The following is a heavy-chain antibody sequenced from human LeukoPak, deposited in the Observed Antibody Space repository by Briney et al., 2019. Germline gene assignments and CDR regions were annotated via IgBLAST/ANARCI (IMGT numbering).Heavy chain of an antibody. D-gene: IGHD3-22*01. CDR3: ARDDRTHDAFDI. CDR1: GFTFSSYW. J-gene: IGHJ3*02. V-gene: IGHV3-74*01. CDR2: INSDGGST. Sequence: GGSLRLSCAASGFTFSSYWMHWVRQAPGKGLVWVSRINSDGGSTSYADSVKGRFTISRDNAKNTLYLQMNSLRAEDTAVYYCARDDRTHDAFDIWGQGTMVTVSS.